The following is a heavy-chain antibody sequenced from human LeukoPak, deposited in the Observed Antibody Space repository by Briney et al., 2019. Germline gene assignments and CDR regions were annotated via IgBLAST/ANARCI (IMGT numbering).Heavy chain of an antibody. V-gene: IGHV4-34*01. CDR2: INHSGST. J-gene: IGHJ4*02. Sequence: SETLSLTCAVYGGSFSGYYWSWIRQPPGKGLEWIGEINHSGSTNYNPSLKSRVTISVDTSKNQFSLKLSSVTAADTAVYYCARMRITMIVVVIKSRGVFDYWGKGNLVTVSS. CDR3: ARMRITMIVVVIKSRGVFDY. CDR1: GGSFSGYY. D-gene: IGHD3-22*01.